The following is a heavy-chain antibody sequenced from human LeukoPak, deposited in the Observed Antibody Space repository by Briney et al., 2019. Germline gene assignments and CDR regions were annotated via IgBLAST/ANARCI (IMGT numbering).Heavy chain of an antibody. CDR2: ISYDGSNK. V-gene: IGHV3-30*04. Sequence: GGSLRLSRAASGYTFSSYAMHWVRQAPDKGLEWVAVISYDGSNKYYADSVKGRFTISRDNSKNTLYLQMNSLRAEDTAVYYCARDRDSGSYCDYWGQGTLVSVS. CDR3: ARDRDSGSYCDY. J-gene: IGHJ4*02. CDR1: GYTFSSYA. D-gene: IGHD1-26*01.